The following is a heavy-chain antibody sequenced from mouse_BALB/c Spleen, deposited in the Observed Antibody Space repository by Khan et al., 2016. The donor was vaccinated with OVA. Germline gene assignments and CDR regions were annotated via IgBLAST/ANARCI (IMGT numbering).Heavy chain of an antibody. CDR3: ARHWAAWFAY. D-gene: IGHD4-1*01. Sequence: QVRLQQSGPEVVRPGVSVKISCKGSGYTFTDYAMHWVKQSHAKSLEWIGVISTYNGNTTYNQKFKGKSTMTVDKSSITAYMEHARWTSEDAAIYYAARHWAAWFAYWGQGTLVTRSA. CDR2: ISTYNGNT. CDR1: GYTFTDYA. J-gene: IGHJ3*01. V-gene: IGHV1S137*01.